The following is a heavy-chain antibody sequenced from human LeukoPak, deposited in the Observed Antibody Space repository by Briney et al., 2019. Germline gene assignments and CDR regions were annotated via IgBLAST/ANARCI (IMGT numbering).Heavy chain of an antibody. CDR1: GGPISSYY. V-gene: IGHV4-4*07. J-gene: IGHJ4*02. CDR2: IYTSGST. D-gene: IGHD3-10*01. CDR3: AREGITMVRGVIILPFDY. Sequence: RASETLSLTCTVSGGPISSYYWSWIRQPAGKGLEWIGRIYTSGSTNYNPSLKSRVTMSVDTSKNQFSLKLSSVTAADTAVYYCAREGITMVRGVIILPFDYWGQGTLVTVSS.